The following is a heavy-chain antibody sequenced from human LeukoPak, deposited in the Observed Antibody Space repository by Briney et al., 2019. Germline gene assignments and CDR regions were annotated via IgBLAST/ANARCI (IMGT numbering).Heavy chain of an antibody. V-gene: IGHV4-59*01. J-gene: IGHJ3*01. CDR3: ARVGRYSSYDRAFDV. CDR1: GGSTSSYY. CDR2: IYYSGST. D-gene: IGHD5-12*01. Sequence: SETLCLTCTVSGGSTSSYYTSWIRQPPGKGLEWIGYIYYSGSTNYNPSLKSRVTISVDTSKNQFSLKLSSVTAADTAVYYCARVGRYSSYDRAFDVWGQGTMVTVSS.